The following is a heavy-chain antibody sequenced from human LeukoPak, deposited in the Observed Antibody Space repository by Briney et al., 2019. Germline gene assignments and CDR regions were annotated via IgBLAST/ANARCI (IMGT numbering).Heavy chain of an antibody. J-gene: IGHJ6*03. D-gene: IGHD6-13*01. CDR2: ISSNGGST. CDR1: GFTFSSYA. V-gene: IGHV3-64*01. CDR3: ASFDSAAAGTMDV. Sequence: GGSLRLSCAASGFTFSSYAMHWVRQAPGKGLEYVSAISSNGGSTYYANSVKGRFTISRDNSKNTLYLQMGSLRAEDMVVYYCASFDSAAAGTMDVWGKGTMVTVSS.